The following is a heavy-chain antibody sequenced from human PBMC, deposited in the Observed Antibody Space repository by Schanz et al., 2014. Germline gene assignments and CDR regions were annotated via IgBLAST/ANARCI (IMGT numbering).Heavy chain of an antibody. D-gene: IGHD1-1*01. CDR3: ARDRRNADLDY. CDR2: ISGSGGTI. V-gene: IGHV3-23*04. J-gene: IGHJ4*02. Sequence: EVQLVESGGGLIQPGGSLRLSCAASGFTFGDYAMTWVRQAPGKGLEWVSAISGSGGTIYYADSVKGRFTISRDNAKNSLYLEMNSLRAEDTALYYCARDRRNADLDYWGQGTLVTVSS. CDR1: GFTFGDYA.